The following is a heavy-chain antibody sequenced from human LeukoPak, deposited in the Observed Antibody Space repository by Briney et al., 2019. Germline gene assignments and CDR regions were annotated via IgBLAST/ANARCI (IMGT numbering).Heavy chain of an antibody. CDR2: ISAYNGNT. D-gene: IGHD3-10*01. J-gene: IGHJ4*02. V-gene: IGHV1-18*01. Sequence: GASVKVSCKASGYTFTSYGISWVRQAPGQGLEWTGWISAYNGNTNYAQKLQRRVTMTTDTSTSTAYMELRSLRTDDTAMYYCARNGRVRRVVKDLFEYWGQGTLVAVSS. CDR1: GYTFTSYG. CDR3: ARNGRVRRVVKDLFEY.